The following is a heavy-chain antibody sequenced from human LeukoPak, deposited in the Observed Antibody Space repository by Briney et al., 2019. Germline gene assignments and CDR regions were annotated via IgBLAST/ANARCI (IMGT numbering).Heavy chain of an antibody. Sequence: SETLSLTCTVSGGSISSNYWTWMRQPPGKGLEWIGYFYYSGSTTYNPSLKSRVTISVDTSKNQFSLKLSSVTAADTAIYCCARHEGVSGYYPLDYWGQGTLVTVSS. CDR2: FYYSGST. CDR3: ARHEGVSGYYPLDY. J-gene: IGHJ4*02. CDR1: GGSISSNY. D-gene: IGHD3-22*01. V-gene: IGHV4-59*08.